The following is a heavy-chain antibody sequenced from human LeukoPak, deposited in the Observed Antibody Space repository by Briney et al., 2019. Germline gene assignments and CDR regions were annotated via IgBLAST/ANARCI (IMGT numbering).Heavy chain of an antibody. V-gene: IGHV3-30-3*01. CDR3: ARTPTDSSGYYYGYDY. CDR2: ISYDGSNK. J-gene: IGHJ4*02. CDR1: GFSFSSFA. D-gene: IGHD3-22*01. Sequence: GGSLRLSCAASGFSFSSFAMHWVRQAPGKGLEWVAVISYDGSNKYYADSVKGRFTISRDNSKNTLYLQMNSPRAEDTAVYYCARTPTDSSGYYYGYDYWGQGTLVTVSS.